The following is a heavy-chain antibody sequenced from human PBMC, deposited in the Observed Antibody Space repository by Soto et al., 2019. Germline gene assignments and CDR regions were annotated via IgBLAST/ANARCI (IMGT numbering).Heavy chain of an antibody. CDR2: LSTYNGNI. V-gene: IGHV1-18*01. CDR3: ARDATNYFDY. J-gene: IGHJ4*02. CDR1: SYTFTTYG. Sequence: QVQLVQSGAEVKKPGASVKVSCKASSYTFTTYGIIWVRQAPGQGLEWMGWLSTYNGNIYYAQKFQGRVTMTTDKSTNTAYMELRSLRSDDTATYYCARDATNYFDYWGRGTLVTVSA.